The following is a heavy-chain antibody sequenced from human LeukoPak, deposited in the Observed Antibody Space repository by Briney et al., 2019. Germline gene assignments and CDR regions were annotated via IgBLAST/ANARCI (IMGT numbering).Heavy chain of an antibody. Sequence: SVKVSCKASGGTFSSYAISWVRQAPGQGLEWMGRIIPIFGTANYAQKFQGRVTITTDESTSTAYMELSSLRSEDTAVYYCATPAAYCGGDCYAYFDYWGQEPWSPSPQ. J-gene: IGHJ4*01. CDR3: ATPAAYCGGDCYAYFDY. D-gene: IGHD2-21*02. CDR1: GGTFSSYA. V-gene: IGHV1-69*05. CDR2: IIPIFGTA.